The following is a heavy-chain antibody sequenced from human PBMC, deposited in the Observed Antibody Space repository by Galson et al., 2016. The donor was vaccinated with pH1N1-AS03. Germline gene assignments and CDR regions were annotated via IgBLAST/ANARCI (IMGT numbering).Heavy chain of an antibody. Sequence: SLRLSCAASGFVFSSSAIHWVRQSPGKGLEWVAFIRYDDTIKNYADSVKGRFTISRDNPKNTVYLEMNSLRPEDTAVYYYVKGGGYSHGFMEYYFDSWGQGTLVTVSS. V-gene: IGHV3-30*02. J-gene: IGHJ4*02. CDR3: VKGGGYSHGFMEYYFDS. CDR1: GFVFSSSA. D-gene: IGHD3-10*01. CDR2: IRYDDTIK.